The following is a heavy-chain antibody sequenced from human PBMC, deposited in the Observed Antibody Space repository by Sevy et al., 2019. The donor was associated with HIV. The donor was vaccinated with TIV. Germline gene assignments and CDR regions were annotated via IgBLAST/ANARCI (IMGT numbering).Heavy chain of an antibody. CDR2: ISSSSSTI. CDR1: GFTFSSYS. Sequence: GGSLRLSCAASGFTFSSYSMNWVRQAPGKGLEWVSYISSSSSTIYYADSVKGRFTSSRDNAKNSLYLQMNSLRAEDTAVYYCARCIDYDFWSGYYRAEGYYYYMDVWGKGTTVTVSS. V-gene: IGHV3-48*01. CDR3: ARCIDYDFWSGYYRAEGYYYYMDV. D-gene: IGHD3-3*01. J-gene: IGHJ6*03.